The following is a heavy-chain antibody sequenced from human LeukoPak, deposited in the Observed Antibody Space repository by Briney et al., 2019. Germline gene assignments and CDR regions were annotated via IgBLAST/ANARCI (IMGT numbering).Heavy chain of an antibody. J-gene: IGHJ4*02. Sequence: GGSLRLSCAASGFTFSRYWMHWVRQAPGKGLVWVSRINNDGSDTSYADSVKGRFTIPRDNSKNTLYLQTNSLRAEDTAIYYCAKGGGEDWPFDYWGQGTLVTVSS. CDR2: INNDGSDT. V-gene: IGHV3-74*01. CDR3: AKGGGEDWPFDY. D-gene: IGHD3-16*01. CDR1: GFTFSRYW.